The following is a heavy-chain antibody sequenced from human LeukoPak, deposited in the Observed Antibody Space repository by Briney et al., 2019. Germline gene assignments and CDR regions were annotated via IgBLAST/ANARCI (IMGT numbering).Heavy chain of an antibody. D-gene: IGHD3-22*01. CDR3: ARDASPTYYYDSSGYYYGNY. CDR2: INWNGGST. Sequence: GGSLRLSCAASGFTFDDYGMSWVRQAPGKGLEWVSGINWNGGSTGYADSVKGRFTISRDNAKNSLYLQMNSLRAEDTALYYCARDASPTYYYDSSGYYYGNYWGRGTLVTVSS. CDR1: GFTFDDYG. V-gene: IGHV3-20*04. J-gene: IGHJ4*02.